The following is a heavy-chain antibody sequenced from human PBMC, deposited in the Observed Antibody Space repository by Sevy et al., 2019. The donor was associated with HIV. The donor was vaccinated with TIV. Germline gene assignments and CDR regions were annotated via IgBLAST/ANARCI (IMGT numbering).Heavy chain of an antibody. CDR1: GFTFGDFA. Sequence: GGSLRLSCTTSGFTFGDFAMSWVRQAPGKGLEWVAFLKNTVLGGKLDHAASVKGRFTISKDDYKGIPYLQMNELKSEATGVYYSTRWKGAQSIFDYWGQGALVTVSS. CDR3: TRWKGAQSIFDY. CDR2: LKNTVLGGKL. D-gene: IGHD1-1*01. V-gene: IGHV3-49*04. J-gene: IGHJ4*02.